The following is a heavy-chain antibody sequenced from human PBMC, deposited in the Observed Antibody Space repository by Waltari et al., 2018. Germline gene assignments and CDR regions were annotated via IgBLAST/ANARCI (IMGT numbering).Heavy chain of an antibody. CDR1: RFTLCNYW. CDR2: INQDGSQE. V-gene: IGHV3-7*01. D-gene: IGHD6-13*01. Sequence: EVYLVESGGGLVQTGGSLRLDCVASRFTLCNYWKSWVCQAPGNGLEWVANINQDGSQEYYVDSLEGRFTISRDNTKNSLYLQMNSLRDEDTALYYCARAATTGTVDYWGQGTLVTVSS. CDR3: ARAATTGTVDY. J-gene: IGHJ4*02.